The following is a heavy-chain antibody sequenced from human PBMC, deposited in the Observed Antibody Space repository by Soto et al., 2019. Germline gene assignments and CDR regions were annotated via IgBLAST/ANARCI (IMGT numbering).Heavy chain of an antibody. J-gene: IGHJ4*02. Sequence: QVQLVQSGAEVKKPGSSVKVSCKASGGTFSSYTISWVRQAPGQGLEWMGRIIPILGIANYPQKFQGRVTITADKSTSTAYMELSSLRSEDTAVYYCARSLGYCTNGVCYFDYWGQGTLVTVSS. CDR3: ARSLGYCTNGVCYFDY. CDR1: GGTFSSYT. CDR2: IIPILGIA. D-gene: IGHD2-8*01. V-gene: IGHV1-69*02.